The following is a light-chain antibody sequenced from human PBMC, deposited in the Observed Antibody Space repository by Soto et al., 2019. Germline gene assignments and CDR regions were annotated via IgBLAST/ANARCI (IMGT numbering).Light chain of an antibody. Sequence: ERVMTQSPATLSVSPGERVTLSCRASHSVSSNLAWYQQKPGQAPRLLIYGASTRATGIPARFSGSGSGTDFTLTISSLQSEDFAVYYCQQYNYWSWTFGQGTKVEIK. J-gene: IGKJ1*01. CDR1: HSVSSN. V-gene: IGKV3-15*01. CDR3: QQYNYWSWT. CDR2: GAS.